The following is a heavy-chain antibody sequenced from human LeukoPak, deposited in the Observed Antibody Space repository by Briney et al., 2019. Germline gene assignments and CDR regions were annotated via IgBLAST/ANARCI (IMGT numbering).Heavy chain of an antibody. J-gene: IGHJ4*02. V-gene: IGHV3-21*01. CDR3: ARDLHPENAFDY. CDR2: ISSSSSYI. Sequence: PGGSLRLSCAASGFTFSSYSMNWVRQAPGKGLEWVSSISSSSSYIYYADSVKGRFTISRDNAKNSLYLQMNSLRAEDTAVYYCARDLHPENAFDYWGQGTLVTVSS. CDR1: GFTFSSYS. D-gene: IGHD1-1*01.